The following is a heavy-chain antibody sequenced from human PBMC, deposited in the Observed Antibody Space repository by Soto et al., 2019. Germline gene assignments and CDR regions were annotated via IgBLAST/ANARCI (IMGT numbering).Heavy chain of an antibody. V-gene: IGHV1-69*05. D-gene: IGHD4-17*01. CDR1: GATFSRNS. J-gene: IGHJ5*02. CDR3: ASCFWYGDYPKWYYP. CDR2: IIPIFGTP. Sequence: SVNVSCKASGATFSRNSISWVRQAPGQGQEWMGGIIPIFGTPNYAKKFQGRLTMTRDDSTSTAYLELRSLRSEDTAVYYCASCFWYGDYPKWYYPRGRGTLVTVSS.